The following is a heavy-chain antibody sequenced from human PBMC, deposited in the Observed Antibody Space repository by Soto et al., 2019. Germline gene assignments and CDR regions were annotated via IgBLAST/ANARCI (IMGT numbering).Heavy chain of an antibody. J-gene: IGHJ3*02. D-gene: IGHD2-8*01. CDR3: ATDHLLYYGPFDAFVI. Sequence: ASVKVSYKVSGYTLTELSMHWVRQAPGKGLEWMGGLDPEDGETIYAQKFQGRVTMTEDTSTDTAYMELSSLRSQDTAVYYFATDHLLYYGPFDAFVIWGQGTVVTVSS. V-gene: IGHV1-24*01. CDR1: GYTLTELS. CDR2: LDPEDGET.